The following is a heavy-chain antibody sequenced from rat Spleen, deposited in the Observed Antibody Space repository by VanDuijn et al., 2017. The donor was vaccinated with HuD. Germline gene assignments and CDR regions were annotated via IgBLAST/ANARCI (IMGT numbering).Heavy chain of an antibody. D-gene: IGHD3-1*01. CDR3: TTDEDPSYVMDA. CDR2: ISYAGSST. Sequence: EVQLVESGGGLVQPGRSMKLSCAASGFTFSNYDMAWVRQAPTKGLEWVASISYAGSSTYYRDSVKGRFTISRDNAKSTLYLQMDSLRSEETATYYCTTDEDPSYVMDAWCQGASVTVSS. CDR1: GFTFSNYD. V-gene: IGHV5-20*01. J-gene: IGHJ4*01.